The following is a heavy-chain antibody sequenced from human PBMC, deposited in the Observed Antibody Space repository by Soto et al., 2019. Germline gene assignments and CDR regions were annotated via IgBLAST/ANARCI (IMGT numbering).Heavy chain of an antibody. CDR3: ARAQNYRYYYYYYMDV. Sequence: QVQLQQWGAGLLKPSETLSLTCAVYGWSFSGYYWSWIRQPPGKGLEWIGEINHSGSTNYNPSLKSRVTISVDTSKNQFSLKLSSVTAADTAVYYCARAQNYRYYYYYYMDVWGKGTTVTVSS. D-gene: IGHD3-10*01. J-gene: IGHJ6*03. CDR2: INHSGST. CDR1: GWSFSGYY. V-gene: IGHV4-34*01.